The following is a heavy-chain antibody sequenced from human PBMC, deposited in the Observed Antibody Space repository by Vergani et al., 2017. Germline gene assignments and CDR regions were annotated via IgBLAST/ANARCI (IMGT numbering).Heavy chain of an antibody. CDR3: AGEGQWLVGGWFDP. V-gene: IGHV4-59*01. CDR2: IYYSGST. Sequence: QVQLQESGPGLVKPSETLSLTCTVSGGSISSYYWSWIRQPPGKGLEWIGYIYYSGSTNYNPSLKSRVTISLDTSKNQFSLKLSSLTAADTAVYYCAGEGQWLVGGWFDPWGQGTLVTVSS. D-gene: IGHD6-19*01. J-gene: IGHJ5*02. CDR1: GGSISSYY.